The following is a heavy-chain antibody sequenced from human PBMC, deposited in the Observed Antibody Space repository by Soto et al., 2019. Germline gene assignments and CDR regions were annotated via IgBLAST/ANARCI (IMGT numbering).Heavy chain of an antibody. CDR3: PKGGYSYGYPYYFDY. CDR1: GFTFSSYA. J-gene: IGHJ4*02. V-gene: IGHV3-23*01. D-gene: IGHD5-18*01. CDR2: IGGSGGST. Sequence: LRLSCGASGFTFSSYAMSWVRQAPGKGLEWVSAIGGSGGSTYYADSVKGRFTISRDNSKNPLYLQMNSRRAEDTAVYSCPKGGYSYGYPYYFDYWGQGTLVTVSS.